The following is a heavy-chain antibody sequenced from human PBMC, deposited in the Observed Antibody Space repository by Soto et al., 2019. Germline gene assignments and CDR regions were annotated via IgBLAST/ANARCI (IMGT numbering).Heavy chain of an antibody. Sequence: PSETLSLTCTVSGGSISSSSYYWGWIRQPPGKGLEWIGSIYYSGSTYYNPSLKSRVTISVDTSKNQFSLKLSSVTAADTAVYYCARYYYDILTGYYKRYYYYYGMDVWGQGTTVT. J-gene: IGHJ6*02. CDR3: ARYYYDILTGYYKRYYYYYGMDV. CDR1: GGSISSSSYY. CDR2: IYYSGST. V-gene: IGHV4-39*01. D-gene: IGHD3-9*01.